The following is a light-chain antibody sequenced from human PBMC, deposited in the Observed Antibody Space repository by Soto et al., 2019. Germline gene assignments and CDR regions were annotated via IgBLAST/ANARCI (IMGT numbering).Light chain of an antibody. CDR3: QQYHSYPLT. CDR1: QSISAW. CDR2: KAS. V-gene: IGKV1-5*03. J-gene: IGKJ5*01. Sequence: DIQLTPSSSTLSASVGERITITCRASQSISAWLAWYQQQPGKAPKLLIYKASNVESGVPSRFSGSGSGTEFTLTISSLQPDDFATYYCQQYHSYPLTFGQGTRLEIK.